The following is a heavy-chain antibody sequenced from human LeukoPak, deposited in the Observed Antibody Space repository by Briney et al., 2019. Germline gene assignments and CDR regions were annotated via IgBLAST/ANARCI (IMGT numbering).Heavy chain of an antibody. D-gene: IGHD2-15*01. Sequence: GESLRISCKGSGYSFASYWIGWVRQMPGKGLEWMGIIYPGDSDTRYSPSFQGQVTISADKSISTAYLQWSSLKASDTAMYYCARRGGADCSGGSCYLSPYYYYGMDVWGKGTTVTVSS. V-gene: IGHV5-51*01. CDR1: GYSFASYW. J-gene: IGHJ6*04. CDR2: IYPGDSDT. CDR3: ARRGGADCSGGSCYLSPYYYYGMDV.